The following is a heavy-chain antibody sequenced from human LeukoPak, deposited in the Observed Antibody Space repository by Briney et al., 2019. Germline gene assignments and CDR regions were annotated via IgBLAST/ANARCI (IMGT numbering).Heavy chain of an antibody. CDR2: IYYSRSA. J-gene: IGHJ3*01. D-gene: IGHD2-21*02. CDR3: ARQRVRLRSNDAFDV. V-gene: IGHV4-59*01. Sequence: SETLSLTCTVSAGSISSYYWTWIRQPPGKGLEWIGYIYYSRSANYSPSLKSRVTISVDMSKNQFSQRLTSVTAADTAVYYCARQRVRLRSNDAFDVWGQGTMVTVSS. CDR1: AGSISSYY.